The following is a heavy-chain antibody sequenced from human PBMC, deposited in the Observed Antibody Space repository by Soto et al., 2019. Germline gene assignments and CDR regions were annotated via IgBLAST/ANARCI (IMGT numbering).Heavy chain of an antibody. CDR2: ISYDGSNK. J-gene: IGHJ4*02. D-gene: IGHD1-26*01. CDR1: GFTFSSYA. Sequence: LRLSCAASGFTFSSYAMHWVRQAPGKGLEWVAVISYDGSNKYYADSVKGRFTISRDNSKNTLYLQMNSLRAEDTAVYYCARVPLVGASFDYWGQGTLVTVSS. CDR3: ARVPLVGASFDY. V-gene: IGHV3-30-3*01.